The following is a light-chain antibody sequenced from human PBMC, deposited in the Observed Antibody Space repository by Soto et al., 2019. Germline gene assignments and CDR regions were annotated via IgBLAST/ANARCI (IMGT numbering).Light chain of an antibody. CDR2: GES. CDR3: QQYNNWPFT. J-gene: IGKJ3*01. V-gene: IGKV3-15*01. Sequence: EIVLTQSPGTLSLSPGEGATLSCRASQSVSSSYLAWYKQTPGQAPRLLIYGESTRDTGIPARFSGSGSGTEFTLPLSSLQSEDFEVYYRQQYNNWPFTFGPGTKVDI. CDR1: QSVSSSY.